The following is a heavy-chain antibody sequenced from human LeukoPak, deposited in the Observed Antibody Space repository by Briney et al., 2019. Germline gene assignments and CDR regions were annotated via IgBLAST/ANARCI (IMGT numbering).Heavy chain of an antibody. Sequence: PGGSLRLSGVASGLPIADFAMHWVRQAPGKGLEWVSLISGDGVSTFYADSVKGRFSISRDNSKNSLSLEMNSLRTEDTAMYYCARESGKFDYWGQGTLVAVSS. CDR2: ISGDGVST. CDR1: GLPIADFA. CDR3: ARESGKFDY. J-gene: IGHJ4*02. V-gene: IGHV3-43*02.